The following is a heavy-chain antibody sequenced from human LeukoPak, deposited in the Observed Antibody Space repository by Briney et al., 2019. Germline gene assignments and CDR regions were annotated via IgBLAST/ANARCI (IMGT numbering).Heavy chain of an antibody. CDR3: ARGLAGRTIRFDP. J-gene: IGHJ5*02. Sequence: SETLSLTCAVYGGSFSGYYWSWIRQPPGKGLEWIGEINHSGSTNYNPSLKSRVTISVDTSKNQFSLKLSSVTAADTAVYYRARGLAGRTIRFDPWGQGTLVTVSS. V-gene: IGHV4-34*01. CDR1: GGSFSGYY. D-gene: IGHD3-3*01. CDR2: INHSGST.